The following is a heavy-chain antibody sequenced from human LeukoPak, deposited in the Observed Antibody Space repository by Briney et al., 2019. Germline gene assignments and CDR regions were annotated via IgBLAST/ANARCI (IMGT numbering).Heavy chain of an antibody. CDR2: INHSGST. CDR1: GGSFSGYY. V-gene: IGHV4-34*01. CDR3: ARGLSLGYSGNSGFFLRSPYYFDY. J-gene: IGHJ4*02. Sequence: PSETLSLTSAHHGGSFSGYYWSWIRQPPGKGLEWIGEINHSGSTNYNPSLKSRVTISVDTSKNQFSLKLSSVTAADTAVYYCARGLSLGYSGNSGFFLRSPYYFDYWGQGTLVTVSS. D-gene: IGHD4-23*01.